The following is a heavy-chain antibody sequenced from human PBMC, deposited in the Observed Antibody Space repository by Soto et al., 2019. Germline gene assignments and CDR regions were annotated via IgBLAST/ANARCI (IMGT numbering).Heavy chain of an antibody. CDR3: AKARPEYYDILTGYYRSLTPDAFDI. Sequence: SGGSLRLSCAASGFTFSSYAMSWVRQAPGKGLEWVSAISGSGGSTYYADSMKGRFTISRDNSKNTLYLQMNSLRVEDTAVYYCAKARPEYYDILTGYYRSLTPDAFDIWGQGTMVTVSS. CDR1: GFTFSSYA. D-gene: IGHD3-9*01. V-gene: IGHV3-23*01. CDR2: ISGSGGST. J-gene: IGHJ3*02.